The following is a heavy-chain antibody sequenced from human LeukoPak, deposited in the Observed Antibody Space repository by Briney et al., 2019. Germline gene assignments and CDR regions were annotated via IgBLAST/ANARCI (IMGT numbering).Heavy chain of an antibody. D-gene: IGHD3-3*02. CDR2: ITPKSGDT. V-gene: IGHV1-2*02. J-gene: IGHJ4*02. CDR3: ARVKLADERAWAY. Sequence: ASVKVTCKASGYTFSDFYIHWVRQAPGQGLEYVGWITPKSGDTYSPQRFQGGVTMTRDASISTAYMELSSLRSDDTAVYFCARVKLADERAWAYWGQGTLVTVSS. CDR1: GYTFSDFY.